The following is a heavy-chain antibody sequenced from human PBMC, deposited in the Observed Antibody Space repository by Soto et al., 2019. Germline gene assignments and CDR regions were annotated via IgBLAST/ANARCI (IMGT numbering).Heavy chain of an antibody. CDR1: GFTFSDYS. Sequence: QEQLVESGGGLVQPGGSLRLSCAASGFTFSDYSMSWIRQAPGKGLEWISYIRSTDSSIFYADSVKGRFTISRDNARSALYLQMDSLRAEDTAVYYCARRSAVTTSPSFDIWGQGTMVTASS. J-gene: IGHJ3*02. D-gene: IGHD4-17*01. CDR2: IRSTDSSI. CDR3: ARRSAVTTSPSFDI. V-gene: IGHV3-11*01.